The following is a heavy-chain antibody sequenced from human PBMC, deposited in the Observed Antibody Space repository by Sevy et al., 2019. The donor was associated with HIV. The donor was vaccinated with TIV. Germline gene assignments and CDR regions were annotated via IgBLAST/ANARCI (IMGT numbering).Heavy chain of an antibody. D-gene: IGHD2-2*01. CDR3: AKDLEDIVVVPAAN. CDR1: GFTFSSYA. CDR2: ISGSGGST. V-gene: IGHV3-23*01. Sequence: GGSLRLSCAASGFTFSSYAMSWVRQAPGKGLEWVSAISGSGGSTYYADSVKGRFTISRDNSQNTLYLQMNSLRAEDTAVYYCAKDLEDIVVVPAANWGQGTLVTVSS. J-gene: IGHJ4*02.